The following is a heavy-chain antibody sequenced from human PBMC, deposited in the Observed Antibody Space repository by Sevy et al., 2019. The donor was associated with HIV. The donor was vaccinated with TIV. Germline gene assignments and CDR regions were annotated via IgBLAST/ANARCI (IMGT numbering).Heavy chain of an antibody. J-gene: IGHJ6*02. V-gene: IGHV3-48*02. Sequence: GGSLRLSCAASGFSFSGYNMNWVRQAPGKGLEWVSYLSSSTSTIHYADSVKGRFTISRDNDMNSLFLQMNTLRDGDTAVYYGARDSSWNYDSYFYGMDVWGQGTTVTVSS. CDR2: LSSSTSTI. CDR1: GFSFSGYN. D-gene: IGHD1-7*01. CDR3: ARDSSWNYDSYFYGMDV.